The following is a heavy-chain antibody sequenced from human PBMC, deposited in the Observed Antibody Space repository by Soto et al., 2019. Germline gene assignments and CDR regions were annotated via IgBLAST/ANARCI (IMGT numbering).Heavy chain of an antibody. CDR1: GGTFSSYA. J-gene: IGHJ4*02. CDR3: ARDYRVRLGCGNAKGLFDY. V-gene: IGHV1-69*12. Sequence: QVQLVQSGAEVKKPGSSVKVSCKASGGTFSSYAISWVRQAPGQGLEWMGGIIPIFGTANYAQKFQGRVTITADESTSTAYMELSSLRSEDTAVYYCARDYRVRLGCGNAKGLFDYWGQGTLVTVSS. D-gene: IGHD2-15*01. CDR2: IIPIFGTA.